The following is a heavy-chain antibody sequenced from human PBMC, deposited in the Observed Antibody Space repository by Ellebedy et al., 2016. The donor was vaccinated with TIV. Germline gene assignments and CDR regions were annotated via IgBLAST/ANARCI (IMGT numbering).Heavy chain of an antibody. J-gene: IGHJ4*02. CDR2: ISHSGNT. CDR3: ARDQWATWGAMFDH. D-gene: IGHD1-26*01. Sequence: MPSETLSLTCTVSRDSITNSNYYWGWVRQSPVRGLEWIGRISHSGNTFYNPSLKSRVTISVDTSKNELSLKLSNVTAADTAVFYCARDQWATWGAMFDHWGQGVLVTVSS. V-gene: IGHV4-39*07. CDR1: RDSITNSNYY.